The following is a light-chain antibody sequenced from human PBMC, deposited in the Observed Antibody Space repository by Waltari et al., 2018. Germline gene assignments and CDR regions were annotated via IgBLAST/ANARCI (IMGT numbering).Light chain of an antibody. CDR3: QTAEASRTYKL. CDR1: ALPRQF. V-gene: IGLV3-25*03. J-gene: IGLJ2*01. Sequence: SSELTQPPSVSVSPGQTARITCSGDALPRQFASWYQQKPGQAPVIVIYKDTGRPSEIPERVSGASSGTTVTLTIRGVQAEDEADYYCQTAEASRTYKLFGGGTKLTVL. CDR2: KDT.